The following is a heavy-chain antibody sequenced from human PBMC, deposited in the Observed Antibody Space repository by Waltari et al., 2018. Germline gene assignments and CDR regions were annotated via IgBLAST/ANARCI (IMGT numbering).Heavy chain of an antibody. J-gene: IGHJ4*02. Sequence: QVQLVQSGAEVKKPGSSVKVSCKASGGTFSSYAITWVRQAPGQGLEWMGGIIPILGLANYAQKFQGRVTITADKSTSTAYMELSSLRSEDTAVYYCARVVGATPGGFYYFDYWGQGTLVTVSS. CDR2: IIPILGLA. D-gene: IGHD1-26*01. CDR3: ARVVGATPGGFYYFDY. V-gene: IGHV1-69*10. CDR1: GGTFSSYA.